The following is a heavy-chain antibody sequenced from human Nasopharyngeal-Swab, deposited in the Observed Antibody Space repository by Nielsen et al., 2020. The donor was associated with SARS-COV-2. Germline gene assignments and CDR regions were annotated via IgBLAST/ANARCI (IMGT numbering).Heavy chain of an antibody. V-gene: IGHV1-69*13. Sequence: SVKVSCKASGGTFSSYAISWVRQAPGQGLEWMGGIIPIFGTANYAQKFQGRVTITADESTSTTYMELSSLRSEDTAVYYCAVGATGYYYMDVWGKGTTVTVSS. J-gene: IGHJ6*03. CDR2: IIPIFGTA. CDR1: GGTFSSYA. D-gene: IGHD1-26*01. CDR3: AVGATGYYYMDV.